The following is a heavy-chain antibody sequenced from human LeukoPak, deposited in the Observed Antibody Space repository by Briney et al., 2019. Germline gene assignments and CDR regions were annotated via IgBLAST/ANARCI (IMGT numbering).Heavy chain of an antibody. J-gene: IGHJ4*02. CDR1: GFTVSSYW. CDR3: AGGRGIDY. Sequence: GGTLRLYCAASGFTVSSYWMSWLRQAPGKGLLGLANIKQDGSEQYYVDHVKGRFTISRVNAKNALYLQMNSLRAEDTAVYSCAGGRGIDYWGQGTLVTVSS. CDR2: IKQDGSEQ. V-gene: IGHV3-7*01. D-gene: IGHD3-16*01.